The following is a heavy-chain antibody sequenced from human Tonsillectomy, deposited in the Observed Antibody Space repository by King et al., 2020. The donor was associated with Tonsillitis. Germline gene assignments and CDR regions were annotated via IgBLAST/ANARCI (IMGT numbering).Heavy chain of an antibody. CDR1: GGSISSYY. D-gene: IGHD3-16*01. J-gene: IGHJ4*02. CDR3: ARDALGQNFDY. Sequence: QLQESGPGLVKPSETLSLTCTVSGGSISSYYWSWIRQPPGKGLEWIGYIYYSGSTNYNPSLKSRVTISVDTSKNQFSLKLSSVTAADTAVYYCARDALGQNFDYWGQGTLVTVSS. CDR2: IYYSGST. V-gene: IGHV4-59*01.